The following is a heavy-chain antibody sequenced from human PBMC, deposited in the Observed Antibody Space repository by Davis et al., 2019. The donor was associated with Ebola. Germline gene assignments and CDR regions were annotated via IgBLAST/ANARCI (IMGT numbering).Heavy chain of an antibody. V-gene: IGHV3-9*01. CDR1: GFNFDDFA. J-gene: IGHJ3*02. D-gene: IGHD2/OR15-2a*01. CDR3: AKDTSNIWFDI. Sequence: GGSLRLSCAASGFNFDDFAMHWVRQTPGKGLEWVSGISWNSGTINYADSVRGRFTISRDNSKNTLYLQMNGLRVEDTAIYYCAKDTSNIWFDIWGQGTNVTVSS. CDR2: ISWNSGTI.